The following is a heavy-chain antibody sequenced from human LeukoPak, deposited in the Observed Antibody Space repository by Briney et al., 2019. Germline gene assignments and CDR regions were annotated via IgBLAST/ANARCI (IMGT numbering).Heavy chain of an antibody. V-gene: IGHV2-5*01. CDR2: IFWNDDK. CDR1: EFSFSDTGEC. CDR3: VHSSLATNGMDV. Sequence: ESGPTLVNPTQTLTLTCTFSEFSFSDTGECVGWIRQPPGEALEWLALIFWNDDKFYNASLKSRLSITKDTSKNQVILTMTTLDPIDTATYYCVHSSLATNGMDVWGQGAAVTVSS. J-gene: IGHJ6*02.